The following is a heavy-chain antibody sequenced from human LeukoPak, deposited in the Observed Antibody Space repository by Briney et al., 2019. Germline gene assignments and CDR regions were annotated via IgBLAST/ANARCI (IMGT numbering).Heavy chain of an antibody. J-gene: IGHJ4*02. CDR3: AKSYDILTGYYIGYFDY. V-gene: IGHV1-2*02. CDR1: GYTFTGYY. CDR2: INPNSGGT. D-gene: IGHD3-9*01. Sequence: VSVKVSCKASGYTFTGYYMHWVRQAPGQGLEWMGWINPNSGGTNYAQKFQGRVTMTRDTSISTAYMELSRLRSDDTAVYYCAKSYDILTGYYIGYFDYWGQGTLVTVSS.